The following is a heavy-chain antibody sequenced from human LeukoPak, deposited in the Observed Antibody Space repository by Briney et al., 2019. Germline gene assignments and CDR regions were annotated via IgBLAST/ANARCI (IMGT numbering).Heavy chain of an antibody. D-gene: IGHD3-10*01. Sequence: ASVKVSCKASGYTFSNYGITWVRQAPGQGLEWMGWISAYNVNTNFAQKFQGRVTMTTDTSTNTAYMELRSLRSDDTAVYYCATGGPWFGELFSYMDVWGKGTTVTVSS. CDR3: ATGGPWFGELFSYMDV. CDR2: ISAYNVNT. CDR1: GYTFSNYG. V-gene: IGHV1-18*01. J-gene: IGHJ6*03.